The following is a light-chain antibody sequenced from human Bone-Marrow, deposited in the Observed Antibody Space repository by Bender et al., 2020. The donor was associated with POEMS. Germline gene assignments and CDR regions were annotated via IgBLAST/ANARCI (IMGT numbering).Light chain of an antibody. J-gene: IGLJ2*01. CDR3: QSWDGSTAI. V-gene: IGLV3-1*01. CDR1: KLGDKF. CDR2: QDD. Sequence: SYELHQPPSVAVSPGQTATFTCSGEKLGDKFVSRYQQKPGQSPLLVIYQDDRRPSGIPERFSGSNSGSTATLGISETQPTDEADYYCQSWDGSTAIFGGGTKLTVL.